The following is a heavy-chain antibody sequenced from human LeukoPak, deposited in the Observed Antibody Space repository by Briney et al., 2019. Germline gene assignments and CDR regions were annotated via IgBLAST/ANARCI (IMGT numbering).Heavy chain of an antibody. V-gene: IGHV4-39*01. CDR3: ARYPAYGPFDY. CDR2: IYSSGST. J-gene: IGHJ4*01. CDR1: GDSISSSSYY. Sequence: SGTLSLTCTVSGDSISSSSYYWGWIRQPPGKGLEWIGSIYSSGSTYYNPSLKSRVTISVDTSKNQFSLKLSSVTAADTAVYYCARYPAYGPFDYWGHGTLVTVSS. D-gene: IGHD3-10*01.